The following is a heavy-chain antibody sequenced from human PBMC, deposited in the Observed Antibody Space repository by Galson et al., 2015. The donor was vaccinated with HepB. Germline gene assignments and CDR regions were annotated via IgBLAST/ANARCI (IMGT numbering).Heavy chain of an antibody. V-gene: IGHV3-48*03. CDR1: GFTFGAYE. Sequence: SLRLSCAASGFTFGAYEMNWVRQALGKGLEWISYISSNGYMIYYAESVKGRFTVSRDNARDSLYLQMNGLRVEDTAVYYCVRDDALWSWYFDSWGQGILVTVSS. CDR3: VRDDALWSWYFDS. J-gene: IGHJ4*02. CDR2: ISSNGYMI. D-gene: IGHD2-21*01.